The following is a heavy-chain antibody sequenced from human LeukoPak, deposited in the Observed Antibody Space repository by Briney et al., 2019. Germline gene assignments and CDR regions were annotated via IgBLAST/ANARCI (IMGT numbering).Heavy chain of an antibody. CDR2: ISSSSSYI. J-gene: IGHJ4*02. CDR3: AREKALPGRAWLRGPFDY. D-gene: IGHD3-16*01. Sequence: PGGSLRLSCAASGFTFSSFSVNWVRQAPGKGLEWVSSISSSSSYIYYADSVKGRFTISRDNAKHSLYLQMNSLRAEDTAVYYCAREKALPGRAWLRGPFDYWGQGTLVTVSS. V-gene: IGHV3-21*01. CDR1: GFTFSSFS.